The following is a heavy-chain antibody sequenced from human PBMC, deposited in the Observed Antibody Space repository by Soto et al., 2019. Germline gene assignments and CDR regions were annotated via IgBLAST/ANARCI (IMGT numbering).Heavy chain of an antibody. CDR3: ARYCSGGSCFHY. D-gene: IGHD2-15*01. CDR2: IYYSGST. Sequence: QLQLQESGPGLVKPSETLSLTCTVSGGSISSSSYYWGWIRQPPGKGLEWIGSIYYSGSTYYNPSLKSRVTMSVDTSKNQFSLKLSSVTAADTAVYYCARYCSGGSCFHYWGQGTLVTVSS. V-gene: IGHV4-39*01. J-gene: IGHJ4*02. CDR1: GGSISSSSYY.